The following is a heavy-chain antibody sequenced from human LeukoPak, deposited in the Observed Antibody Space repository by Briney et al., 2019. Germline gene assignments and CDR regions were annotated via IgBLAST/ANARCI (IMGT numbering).Heavy chain of an antibody. J-gene: IGHJ4*02. Sequence: PSETLSLTCTVSGGSISSYYWGWIRQPPGKGLEWIGSIYYSGSTYYNPSLKSRVTISVDTSKNQFSLKLSSVTAADTAVYYCARVGYYDSSGYWDYFDYWGQGTLVTVSS. D-gene: IGHD3-22*01. CDR2: IYYSGST. CDR1: GGSISSYY. CDR3: ARVGYYDSSGYWDYFDY. V-gene: IGHV4-39*01.